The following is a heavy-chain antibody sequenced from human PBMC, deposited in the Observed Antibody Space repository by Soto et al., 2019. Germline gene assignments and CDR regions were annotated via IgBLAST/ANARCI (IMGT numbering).Heavy chain of an antibody. CDR1: GYTFTSYY. D-gene: IGHD3-22*01. Sequence: ASVKVSFKASGYTFTSYYMHWVRQAPGQGLEWMGIINPSGGSTSYAQKFQGRVSMTRDTSTSTVYMELSSLRSEDTAVYYCARAPDDYYDGSVYYSHDAFKIWGQGTMVTVSS. CDR2: INPSGGST. V-gene: IGHV1-46*01. CDR3: ARAPDDYYDGSVYYSHDAFKI. J-gene: IGHJ3*02.